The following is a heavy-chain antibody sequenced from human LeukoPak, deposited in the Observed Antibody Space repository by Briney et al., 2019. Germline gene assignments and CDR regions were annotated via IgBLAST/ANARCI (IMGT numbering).Heavy chain of an antibody. D-gene: IGHD5-12*01. CDR1: GGSFSGYY. Sequence: SETLSLTCAVYGGSFSGYYWSWIRQSPGKGLEWIGEINHSGSTNYNPSLKSRVTISVDTSKNQFSLKLTSVTAADTAVYYCARGQGGECLRSWGQGTLVTVSS. CDR3: ARGQGGECLRS. V-gene: IGHV4-34*01. J-gene: IGHJ4*02. CDR2: INHSGST.